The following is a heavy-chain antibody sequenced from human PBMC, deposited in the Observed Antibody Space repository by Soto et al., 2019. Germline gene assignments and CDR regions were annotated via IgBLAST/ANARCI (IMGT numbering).Heavy chain of an antibody. Sequence: GASVKVSCKASGYTFTGYYMHWVRQAPGQGLEWMGWINPNSGGTNYAQKFQGWVTMTRDTSISTAYMELSRLRSDDTTVYYCARARLGAPTSRRNFYYGSGSLLNGMDVWGQGTTVTVSS. CDR2: INPNSGGT. V-gene: IGHV1-2*04. CDR3: ARARLGAPTSRRNFYYGSGSLLNGMDV. D-gene: IGHD3-10*01. CDR1: GYTFTGYY. J-gene: IGHJ6*02.